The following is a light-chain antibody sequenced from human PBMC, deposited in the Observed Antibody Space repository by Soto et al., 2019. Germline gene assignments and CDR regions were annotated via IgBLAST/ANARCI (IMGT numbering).Light chain of an antibody. Sequence: QSALTQPASVSGTPGQSITISCTGTSSDVGGYDYVSWYQQHPGKVPKLMIYDVSSRPSGVSNRFSGSKSGNTASLTISGLQAEDEADYYCSSYASSSTLVFGGGTQLTV. CDR2: DVS. V-gene: IGLV2-14*01. CDR3: SSYASSSTLV. CDR1: SSDVGGYDY. J-gene: IGLJ2*01.